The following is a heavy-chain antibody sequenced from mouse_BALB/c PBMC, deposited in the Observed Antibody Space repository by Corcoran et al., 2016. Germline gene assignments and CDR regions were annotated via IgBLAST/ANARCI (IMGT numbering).Heavy chain of an antibody. J-gene: IGHJ2*01. D-gene: IGHD1-2*01. Sequence: EVQLQQSGAELVKPGASVKLSCTASGFNIKDTYMHWVKQRPEQGLEWIGRIDPANGNTKYDPRFQGKATITADTSSNTAYLQLSSLTSEDTAVYYCARAAATTCWGQGTTLTVSS. V-gene: IGHV14-3*02. CDR3: ARAAATTC. CDR2: IDPANGNT. CDR1: GFNIKDTY.